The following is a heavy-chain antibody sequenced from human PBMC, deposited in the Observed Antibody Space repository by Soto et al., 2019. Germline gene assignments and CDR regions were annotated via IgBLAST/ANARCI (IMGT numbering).Heavy chain of an antibody. Sequence: QVQLQESGPGLVKPSQTLSLTCTVSGGSISSGGYYWVGIGKHPGKGLEGIGYIYYSGSTYYNPSLKHRVTISVDTSKNQFSLKLNSVTAADTAVYYCARENGDYVPNYFDYWGQGTLVTVSS. CDR2: IYYSGST. D-gene: IGHD4-17*01. CDR1: GGSISSGGYY. J-gene: IGHJ4*02. V-gene: IGHV4-31*03. CDR3: ARENGDYVPNYFDY.